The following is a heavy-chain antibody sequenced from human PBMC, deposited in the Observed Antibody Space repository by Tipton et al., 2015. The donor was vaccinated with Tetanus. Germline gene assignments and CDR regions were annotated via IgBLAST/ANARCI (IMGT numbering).Heavy chain of an antibody. V-gene: IGHV4-39*01. Sequence: TLSLICTVSGGSITSGTYYWGWIRQPPGKGLEWIGNIYYSGSTYYNSPLNSRVTISLNTSKNQFSLKMTSVTAADTAVYYCARQADNWFDPWGQGTLVAVSS. CDR1: GGSITSGTYY. CDR3: ARQADNWFDP. J-gene: IGHJ5*02. CDR2: IYYSGST.